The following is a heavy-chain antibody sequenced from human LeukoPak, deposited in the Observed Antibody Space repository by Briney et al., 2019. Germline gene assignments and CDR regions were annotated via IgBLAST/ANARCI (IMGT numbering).Heavy chain of an antibody. D-gene: IGHD4-23*01. CDR1: GYTFTRYY. J-gene: IGHJ4*02. CDR2: IIPILGIA. Sequence: SVKVSCKASGYTFTRYYMNWVRQAPGQGLEWMGRIIPILGIANYAQKFQGRVTITADKSTSTAYMELSSLRSEDTAVYYCARDYGGNDYWGQGTLVTVSS. CDR3: ARDYGGNDY. V-gene: IGHV1-69*04.